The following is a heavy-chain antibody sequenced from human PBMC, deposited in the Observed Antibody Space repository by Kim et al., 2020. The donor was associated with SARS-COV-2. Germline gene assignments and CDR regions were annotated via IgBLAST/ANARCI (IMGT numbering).Heavy chain of an antibody. V-gene: IGHV7-4-1*02. J-gene: IGHJ6*03. D-gene: IGHD1-26*01. CDR1: GYTFTSYA. CDR2: INTNTGNP. Sequence: ASVKVSCKASGYTFTSYAMNWVRQAPGQGLEWMGWINTNTGNPTYAQGFTGRFVFSLNTSVSTAYLQISSLKAEDTAVYYCARVLEVGAPFRSYYYMDVWGKGTTVTVPS. CDR3: ARVLEVGAPFRSYYYMDV.